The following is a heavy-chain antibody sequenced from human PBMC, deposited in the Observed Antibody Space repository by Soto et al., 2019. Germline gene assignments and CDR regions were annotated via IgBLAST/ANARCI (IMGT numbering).Heavy chain of an antibody. J-gene: IGHJ4*02. Sequence: GESLKISCAASGFTFSSYAMSWVRQAPGKGLEWVSAISGSGGSTYYADSVKGRFTISRDNSKNTLYLQMNSLRAEDTALYYCAKDGVGAAEFDYWGQGTLVTVSS. CDR1: GFTFSSYA. CDR2: ISGSGGST. CDR3: AKDGVGAAEFDY. V-gene: IGHV3-23*01. D-gene: IGHD1-26*01.